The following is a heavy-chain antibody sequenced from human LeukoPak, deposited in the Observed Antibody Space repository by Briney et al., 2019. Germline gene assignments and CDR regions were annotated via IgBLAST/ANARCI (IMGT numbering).Heavy chain of an antibody. J-gene: IGHJ4*02. D-gene: IGHD3-16*01. V-gene: IGHV4-59*13. Sequence: SETLSLTCTVSGVSISTNYWNWIRQSPEKGLEWIGYISNSGSPDRHPSLKSRVTISLDPSKNQLSLSLNSVTAADTAVYFCAGYDHSNYLAYWGQGARVTVSS. CDR2: ISNSGSP. CDR1: GVSISTNY. CDR3: AGYDHSNYLAY.